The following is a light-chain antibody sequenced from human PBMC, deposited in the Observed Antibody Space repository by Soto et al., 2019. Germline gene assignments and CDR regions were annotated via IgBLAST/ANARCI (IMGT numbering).Light chain of an antibody. V-gene: IGKV3-15*01. CDR1: QSVSAN. CDR3: QQYDNWPT. Sequence: VMTQSPATLSVSPGERATLSCRASQSVSANLAWYQHKPGQAPRLLIYGASTVSAGFPGKFSGSGSGTEFTLTISGLQSEDVAVYYCQQYDNWPTFGPGTKVDIK. J-gene: IGKJ3*01. CDR2: GAS.